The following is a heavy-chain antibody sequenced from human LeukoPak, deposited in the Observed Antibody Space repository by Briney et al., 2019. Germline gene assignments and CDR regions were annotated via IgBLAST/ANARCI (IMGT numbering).Heavy chain of an antibody. J-gene: IGHJ4*02. CDR3: TRRGGGVSYDY. D-gene: IGHD2-21*01. CDR1: GYNFTNYW. CDR2: VYPGDSDT. Sequence: GESLKISCKGSGYNFTNYWIGWVRQMPGKGLEWMGIVYPGDSDTRYSPSFQGQVTISADKSISTSYLHWSSLEASDSAMYYCTRRGGGVSYDYWGQGTLVTVSS. V-gene: IGHV5-51*01.